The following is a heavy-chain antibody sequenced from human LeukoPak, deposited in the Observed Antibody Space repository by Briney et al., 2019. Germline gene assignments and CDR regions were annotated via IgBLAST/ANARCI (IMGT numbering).Heavy chain of an antibody. D-gene: IGHD2-8*02. CDR3: VRLQPKSGECCFDL. Sequence: PSETLSLTCTIAGRSIISYYWIGIRQPPGKGLEWIGYISNSGSTNYNPSLQSRVTISVDRSKNQLSMELNSVTAADTAVYYCVRLQPKSGECCFDLWGQGTMVSVS. CDR1: GRSIISYY. V-gene: IGHV4-4*09. CDR2: ISNSGST. J-gene: IGHJ3*01.